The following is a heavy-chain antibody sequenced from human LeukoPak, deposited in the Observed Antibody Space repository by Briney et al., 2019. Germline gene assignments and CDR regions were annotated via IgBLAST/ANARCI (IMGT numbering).Heavy chain of an antibody. CDR2: INPNSGGT. CDR1: GYTFTGYY. D-gene: IGHD3-10*01. V-gene: IGHV1-2*02. Sequence: ASVKVSCKASGYTFTGYYMHWVRQAPGQGLEWMGWINPNSGGTNYAQKFQGRVTMTRDTSISTAYMELSRLRSDDTAVYYCVVSRSGSYFWVLYFDYWGQGTLVTDSS. J-gene: IGHJ4*02. CDR3: VVSRSGSYFWVLYFDY.